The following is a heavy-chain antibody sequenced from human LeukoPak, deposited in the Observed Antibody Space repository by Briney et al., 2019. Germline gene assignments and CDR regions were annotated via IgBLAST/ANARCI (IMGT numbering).Heavy chain of an antibody. CDR2: IYSDNT. D-gene: IGHD4/OR15-4a*01. CDR3: ARRAGAYSHPYDY. Sequence: TGGSLRLSCTVSGFTVSSNSMSWVRQAPGKGLEWVSFIYSDNTHYSDSVKGRFTISRDNSKNTLYLQMNGLRAEDTAVYYCARRAGAYSHPYDYWGQGTLVTVSS. J-gene: IGHJ4*02. V-gene: IGHV3-53*01. CDR1: GFTVSSNS.